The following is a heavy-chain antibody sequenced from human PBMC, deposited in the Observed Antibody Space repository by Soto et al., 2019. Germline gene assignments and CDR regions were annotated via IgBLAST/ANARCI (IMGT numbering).Heavy chain of an antibody. CDR2: ISATGGGT. D-gene: IGHD3-16*01. J-gene: IGHJ4*02. CDR1: GFTFSTYA. V-gene: IGHV3-23*01. CDR3: AKDHWGSY. Sequence: ESGGGLVQPGGSLRLSCSTSGFTFSTYAMSWVRQAPGKGLEWVSAISATGGGTYYADSVKGRFTISRDNSKNTLYLQMNSLRAEDTALYYCAKDHWGSYSGQGTLVTVSS.